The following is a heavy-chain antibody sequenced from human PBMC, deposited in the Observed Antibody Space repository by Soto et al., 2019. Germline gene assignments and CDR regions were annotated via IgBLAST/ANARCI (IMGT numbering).Heavy chain of an antibody. CDR1: GGSFSGYY. J-gene: IGHJ5*02. Sequence: PLETLSLTCAVSGGSFSGYYWSWIRQPPGKGLEWIGEINHSGSTNYNPSVKSRVTISVDTSKNQFSLNLNSVTAADTAVYYCASQSLKAGWFDPWGQGTLVTVSS. CDR2: INHSGST. V-gene: IGHV4-34*01. CDR3: ASQSLKAGWFDP.